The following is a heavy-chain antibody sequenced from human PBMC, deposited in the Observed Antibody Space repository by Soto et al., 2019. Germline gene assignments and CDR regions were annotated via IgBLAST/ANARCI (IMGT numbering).Heavy chain of an antibody. V-gene: IGHV3-30*18. J-gene: IGHJ6*02. CDR3: ANGQHCSSTSCHFYYYGMDV. Sequence: QVQLVESGGGVVQPGRSLRLSCAASGFTFSTYGMHWVRQAPGKGLEWVAVISYDGKNKYYAQSVKRRLTISRDNSKNTLYLPVNSLRVEDTAVYYCANGQHCSSTSCHFYYYGMDVWGQGTTVAVSS. CDR1: GFTFSTYG. D-gene: IGHD2-2*01. CDR2: ISYDGKNK.